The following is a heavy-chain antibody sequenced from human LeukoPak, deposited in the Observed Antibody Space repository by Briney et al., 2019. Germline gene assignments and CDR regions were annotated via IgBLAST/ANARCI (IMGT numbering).Heavy chain of an antibody. CDR2: INHSGST. Sequence: PSETLSLTCAVYGGSFSGYYWSWLRQPPGKGLEWIGEINHSGSTNYNPSLKSRVTISVDTSKNHFSLKLSSVTAADTAVYYCARGRHYYGSGSYYANWFDSWGQGTLVTVSS. CDR3: ARGRHYYGSGSYYANWFDS. J-gene: IGHJ5*01. D-gene: IGHD3-10*01. V-gene: IGHV4-34*01. CDR1: GGSFSGYY.